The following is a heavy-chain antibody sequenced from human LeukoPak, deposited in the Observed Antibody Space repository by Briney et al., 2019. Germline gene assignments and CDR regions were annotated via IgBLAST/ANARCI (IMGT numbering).Heavy chain of an antibody. J-gene: IGHJ6*04. CDR2: IIPIFGTA. D-gene: IGHD5-12*01. V-gene: IGHV1-69*01. CDR3: ASYVGYSGWVGDYYYGMDV. CDR1: GGTFSSYA. Sequence: SVKVSCKASGGTFSSYAISWVRQAPGQGLEWMGGIIPIFGTANYAQKFQGRVTITAGESTSTAYMELSSLRSEDTAVYYCASYVGYSGWVGDYYYGMDVWGKGTTVTVSS.